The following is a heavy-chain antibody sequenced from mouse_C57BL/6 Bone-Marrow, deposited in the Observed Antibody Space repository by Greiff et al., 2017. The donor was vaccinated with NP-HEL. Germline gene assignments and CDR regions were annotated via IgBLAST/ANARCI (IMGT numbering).Heavy chain of an antibody. V-gene: IGHV5-6*01. CDR1: GFTFSSYG. J-gene: IGHJ3*01. CDR3: ARPDYYGSSSAWFAY. D-gene: IGHD1-1*01. CDR2: ISSGGSYT. Sequence: EVQVVESGGDLVKPGGSLKLSCAASGFTFSSYGMSWVRQTPDKRLEWVATISSGGSYTYYPDSVKGRFTISRDNAKNTLYLQMSSLKSEDTAMYYCARPDYYGSSSAWFAYWGQGTLVTVSA.